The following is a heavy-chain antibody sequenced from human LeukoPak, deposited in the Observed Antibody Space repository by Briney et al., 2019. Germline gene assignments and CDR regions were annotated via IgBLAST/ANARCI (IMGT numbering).Heavy chain of an antibody. D-gene: IGHD4-17*01. CDR2: IIPIFGTA. CDR1: GGTFSSYA. J-gene: IGHJ3*02. V-gene: IGHV1-69*05. CDR3: ARVRGLTMVTTGYAFDI. Sequence: GASVKVSCKASGGTFSSYAISWVRQAPGQGLEWMGGIIPIFGTANYAQKFQGRVTITTDESTSTAYMELSSLRSEDTAVYYCARVRGLTMVTTGYAFDIWGQGTMVTVSS.